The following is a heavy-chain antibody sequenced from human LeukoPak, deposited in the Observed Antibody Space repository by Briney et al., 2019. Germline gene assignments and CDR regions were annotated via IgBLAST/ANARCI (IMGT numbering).Heavy chain of an antibody. CDR1: GYTFTGYY. CDR3: ARDSRLWFGELLAWLDY. V-gene: IGHV7-4-1*02. J-gene: IGHJ4*02. CDR2: INTNTGNP. D-gene: IGHD3-10*01. Sequence: ASVKVSCKASGYTFTGYYMHWVRQAPGQGLEWMGWINTNTGNPTYAQGFTGRFVFSLDTSVSTAYLQISSLKAEDTAVYYCARDSRLWFGELLAWLDYWGQGTLVTVSS.